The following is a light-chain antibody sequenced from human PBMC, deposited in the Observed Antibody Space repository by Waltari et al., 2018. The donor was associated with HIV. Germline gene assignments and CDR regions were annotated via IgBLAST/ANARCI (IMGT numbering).Light chain of an antibody. V-gene: IGLV3-25*03. Sequence: SHELTQPPSVSVSPGQTARITCSGDALPKQYAYWYQQKPGQAPVLVIYKDSERPSVIPERFSGSSSGTIVTLTISGVQAEDEADYYCQSPDSSGTWVFGGGTKLTVL. J-gene: IGLJ3*02. CDR1: ALPKQY. CDR2: KDS. CDR3: QSPDSSGTWV.